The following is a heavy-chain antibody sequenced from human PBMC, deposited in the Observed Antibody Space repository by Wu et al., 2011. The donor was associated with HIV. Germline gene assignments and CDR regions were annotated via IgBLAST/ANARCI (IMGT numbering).Heavy chain of an antibody. V-gene: IGHV1-18*01. CDR2: INAYNGNT. CDR1: GYTFTSYG. Sequence: VKKPGASVKVSCKASGYTFTSYGLSWVRQAPGQGLEWMGWINAYNGNTNYPQKFQGRVTMTTDTSTSTAYMELRSLRSDDTAVYYCARVPFTPVTTYSYYYGMDVWGQGTTVTVSS. CDR3: ARVPFTPVTTYSYYYGMDV. J-gene: IGHJ6*02. D-gene: IGHD4-17*01.